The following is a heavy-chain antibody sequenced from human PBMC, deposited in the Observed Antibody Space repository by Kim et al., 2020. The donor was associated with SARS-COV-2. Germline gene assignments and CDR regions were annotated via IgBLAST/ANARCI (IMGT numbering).Heavy chain of an antibody. CDR1: GYTFTSYA. J-gene: IGHJ2*01. D-gene: IGHD3-9*01. CDR3: ARRDKYFDWLPKSEYWYFDL. CDR2: INTNTGNP. V-gene: IGHV7-4-1*02. Sequence: ASVKVSCKASGYTFTSYAMNWVRQAPGQGLEWMGWINTNTGNPTYAQGFTGRFVFSLDTSVSTAYLQISSLKAEDTAVYYCARRDKYFDWLPKSEYWYFDLWGRGTLVTVSS.